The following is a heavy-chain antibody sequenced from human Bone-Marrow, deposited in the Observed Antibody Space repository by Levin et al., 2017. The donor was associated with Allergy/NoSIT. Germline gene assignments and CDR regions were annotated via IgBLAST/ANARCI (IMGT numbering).Heavy chain of an antibody. CDR2: INAHSGGT. Sequence: GESLKISCNASGYTFTDYPLHWVRQAPGQGLEWVGRINAHSGGTNYARNLQGRVTMTRDTSINTAYLELSRLRSDDTAVYYCAKDVGRALKGFYGLDDWGQGTTVTVSS. V-gene: IGHV1-2*02. CDR3: AKDVGRALKGFYGLDD. CDR1: GYTFTDYP. J-gene: IGHJ6*02.